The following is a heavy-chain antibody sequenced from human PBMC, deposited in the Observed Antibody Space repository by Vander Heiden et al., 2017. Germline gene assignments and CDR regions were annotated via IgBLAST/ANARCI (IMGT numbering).Heavy chain of an antibody. J-gene: IGHJ4*02. D-gene: IGHD6-25*01. CDR3: ARRGRLPFDY. CDR1: GGSFSGYY. V-gene: IGHV4-34*02. Sequence: QVQLPQWGAGLLKPSETLSLNCAVYGGSFSGYYWTWIRQPPGKGLEWIGEINESGSTNYNPSLKSRVTISGDTSKNQFSLRLTSVTAADTAVYYCARRGRLPFDYWGQGTLVTVSS. CDR2: INESGST.